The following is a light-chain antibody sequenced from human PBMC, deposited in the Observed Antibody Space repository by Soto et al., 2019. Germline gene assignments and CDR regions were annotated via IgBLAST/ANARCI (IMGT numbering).Light chain of an antibody. CDR2: RDN. V-gene: IGLV1-47*01. CDR3: AAWDDTLSGVV. CDR1: SSNIGSNY. J-gene: IGLJ2*01. Sequence: QSVLTQPPSASGTPGQRVTISCSGSSSNIGSNYVYWYQQLPRTAPKLLLYRDNQRPSGAPDRFSDSKSGTSASLAISGLRSDDEADYYCAAWDDTLSGVVFGGGTKVTVL.